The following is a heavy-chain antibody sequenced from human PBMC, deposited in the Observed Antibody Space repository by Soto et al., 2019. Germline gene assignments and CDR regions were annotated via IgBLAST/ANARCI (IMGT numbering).Heavy chain of an antibody. J-gene: IGHJ6*02. CDR2: INSDGRST. Sequence: EVQLVESGGGLVQPGGSLRLSCAASGFTFSSYWMHWVRQAPGKGLVWVSRINSDGRSTSYADSVKGRFTISRDNAKNTLYLQMNSLRAEDTAVYYCASDSRIAAAENPYYYYGMDVWGQGTTVTVSS. V-gene: IGHV3-74*01. CDR1: GFTFSSYW. CDR3: ASDSRIAAAENPYYYYGMDV. D-gene: IGHD6-13*01.